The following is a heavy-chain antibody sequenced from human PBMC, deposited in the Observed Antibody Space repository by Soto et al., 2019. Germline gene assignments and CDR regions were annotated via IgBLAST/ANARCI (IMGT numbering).Heavy chain of an antibody. J-gene: IGHJ4*02. V-gene: IGHV1-69*13. CDR2: IIPIFGTA. CDR1: GGTFSRYA. D-gene: IGHD3-22*01. Sequence: SVKVSCKASGGTFSRYAISWVRRTTGQGLEWMGGIIPIFGTANYPQKFQGRVTITADESTSTAYMELSSLRSEDTAVYYCAREIWDYYDSSGYLRRLDYWGQGTLVTVSS. CDR3: AREIWDYYDSSGYLRRLDY.